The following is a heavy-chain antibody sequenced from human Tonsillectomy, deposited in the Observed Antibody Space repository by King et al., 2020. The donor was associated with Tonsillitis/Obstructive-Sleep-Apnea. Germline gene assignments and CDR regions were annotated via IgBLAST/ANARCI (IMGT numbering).Heavy chain of an antibody. CDR1: GFTFSSYA. V-gene: IGHV3-23*04. Sequence: VQLVESGGGLVQPGGSLRLSCAASGFTFSSYAMSWVRQAPGKELEWVSAISGSGGSIYHADSVKGRFTISRDNSKNTLYLQMNSLRAEDTAVYYCAKVAGSYYYDSSGYSTGGGFDYWGQGTLVTVSS. D-gene: IGHD3-22*01. CDR3: AKVAGSYYYDSSGYSTGGGFDY. CDR2: ISGSGGSI. J-gene: IGHJ4*02.